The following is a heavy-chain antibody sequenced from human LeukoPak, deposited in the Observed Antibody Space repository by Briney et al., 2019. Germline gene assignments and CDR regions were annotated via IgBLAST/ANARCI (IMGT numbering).Heavy chain of an antibody. CDR3: SKDLYGTGSYERRLFDY. J-gene: IGHJ4*02. CDR1: GFTFSSYG. Sequence: GGSLRLSCAASGFTFSSYGMHWVRQAPGKGLEWVAFIRHDGSNNFYADSVKGRFTISRDNSKNTLYLQLNSLRAEDTAVYYCSKDLYGTGSYERRLFDYWGQGTLVTVSS. D-gene: IGHD3-10*01. CDR2: IRHDGSNN. V-gene: IGHV3-30*02.